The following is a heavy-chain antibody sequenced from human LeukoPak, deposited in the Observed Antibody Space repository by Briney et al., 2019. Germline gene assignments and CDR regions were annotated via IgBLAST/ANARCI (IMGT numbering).Heavy chain of an antibody. CDR3: ARLGAAAGEFDY. CDR2: IYYSGRT. CDR1: GGSISSSSYY. D-gene: IGHD6-13*01. V-gene: IGHV4-39*01. Sequence: PSQTLSLTCTVSGGSISSSSYYWGWIRQPPGKGLEWIGSIYYSGRTYYNPSLKSRVTISVDTSKNQFSLKLSSVTAADTAVYYCARLGAAAGEFDYWGQGTLVTVSS. J-gene: IGHJ4*02.